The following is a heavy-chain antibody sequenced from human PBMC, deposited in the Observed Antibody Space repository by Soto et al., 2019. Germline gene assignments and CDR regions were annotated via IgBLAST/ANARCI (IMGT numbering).Heavy chain of an antibody. CDR3: AGRRAGDYYFDY. Sequence: SETLSLTCTVSGDSVSSSSYYWGWIRQPPGKGLEWIGTIYYTGTTSYSPSLKRRVTISVDTSKTQFTLKLSSVTATDTAVYYCAGRRAGDYYFDYWGQGTLVTVSS. CDR1: GDSVSSSSYY. CDR2: IYYTGTT. D-gene: IGHD1-26*01. J-gene: IGHJ4*02. V-gene: IGHV4-39*01.